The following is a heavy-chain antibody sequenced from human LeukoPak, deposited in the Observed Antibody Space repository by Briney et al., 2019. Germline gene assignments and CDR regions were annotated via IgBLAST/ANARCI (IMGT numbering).Heavy chain of an antibody. J-gene: IGHJ4*02. Sequence: SVEVSCKASGGTFSSYAISWVRQAPGQGLEWMGRIIPILGIANYARKFQGRVTITADKSTSTAYMELSSLRSEDTAVYYCARATIAVAGYSFDYWDQGTLVTVSS. CDR2: IIPILGIA. V-gene: IGHV1-69*04. D-gene: IGHD6-19*01. CDR1: GGTFSSYA. CDR3: ARATIAVAGYSFDY.